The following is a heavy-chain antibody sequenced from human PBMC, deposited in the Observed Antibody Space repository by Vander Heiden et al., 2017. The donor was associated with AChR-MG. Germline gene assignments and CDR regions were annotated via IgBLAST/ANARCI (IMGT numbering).Heavy chain of an antibody. CDR2: ISHDGSNK. CDR1: GCTFSSYA. CDR3: ARGIIAVAGRTDY. J-gene: IGHJ4*02. V-gene: IGHV3-30-3*01. Sequence: QVQLVESGGGVVQPGRSLRLSCAASGCTFSSYAMHWVRQAPGKGLEWVAVISHDGSNKYYADSVKGRFTISRDNSKNTLYLQMNSLRAEDTAVYYCARGIIAVAGRTDYWGQGTLVTVSS. D-gene: IGHD6-19*01.